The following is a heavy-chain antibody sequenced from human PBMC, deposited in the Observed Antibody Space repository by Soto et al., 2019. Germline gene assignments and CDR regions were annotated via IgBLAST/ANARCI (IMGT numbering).Heavy chain of an antibody. D-gene: IGHD3-3*01. CDR2: IYYSGST. CDR1: GGSISSGGYY. CDR3: ARAKSYDVTIFGVPLTGFDY. J-gene: IGHJ4*02. Sequence: SETLSLTCTVSGGSISSGGYYWSWIRQHPGKGLEWIGYIYYSGSTYYNPSLKSRVTISVDTSKNQFSLKLSSVTAADTAVYYCARAKSYDVTIFGVPLTGFDYWGQGTLVTVSS. V-gene: IGHV4-31*03.